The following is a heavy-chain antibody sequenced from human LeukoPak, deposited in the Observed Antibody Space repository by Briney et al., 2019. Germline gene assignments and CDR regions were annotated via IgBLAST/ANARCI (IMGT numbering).Heavy chain of an antibody. CDR2: INHSGSN. CDR3: ARIHRHMATRSSFDY. J-gene: IGHJ4*02. Sequence: SETLSLTCAVYGGSFSGYYWSWIRQPPGKGLEWIGEINHSGSNNYNPSLKSRVTISVDTSKNQFSLKLSSVTAADTAVYYCARIHRHMATRSSFDYWGQGTLVTVSS. D-gene: IGHD5-24*01. V-gene: IGHV4-34*01. CDR1: GGSFSGYY.